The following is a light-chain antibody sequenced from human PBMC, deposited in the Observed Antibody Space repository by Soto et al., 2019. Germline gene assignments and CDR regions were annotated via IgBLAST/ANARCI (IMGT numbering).Light chain of an antibody. Sequence: QSALTQPASVSGSPGQSISISCTGTSSDVGIYDYVSWYQHHPGKAPKLMVYEGSKRPSGVSNRFSGSKSGNTASLTISGLQAEDEADYYCCSYAGSSTWVFGGGTQLTVL. CDR2: EGS. V-gene: IGLV2-23*01. CDR3: CSYAGSSTWV. CDR1: SSDVGIYDY. J-gene: IGLJ3*02.